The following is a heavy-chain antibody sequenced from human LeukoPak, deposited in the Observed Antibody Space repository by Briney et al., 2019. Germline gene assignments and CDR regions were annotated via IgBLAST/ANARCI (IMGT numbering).Heavy chain of an antibody. CDR2: INHSGST. J-gene: IGHJ5*02. CDR1: GGSFSGYY. Sequence: SETLSLTCAVYGGSFSGYYWSWIRQPPGKGLEWIGEINHSGSTNCNPSLKSRVTISVDTSKNQFSLKLSSVTAADTAVYYCASTTKWEFDWFDPWGQGTLVTVSS. CDR3: ASTTKWEFDWFDP. D-gene: IGHD1-26*01. V-gene: IGHV4-34*01.